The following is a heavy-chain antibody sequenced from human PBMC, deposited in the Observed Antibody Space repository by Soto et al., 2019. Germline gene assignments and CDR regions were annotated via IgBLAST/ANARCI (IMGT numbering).Heavy chain of an antibody. D-gene: IGHD3-9*01. CDR3: ARAPPLRYFDWLLSGFDY. CDR1: GFTVSSNY. Sequence: GGSLRLSCAASGFTVSSNYMSWVRQAPGKGLEWVSVIYSGGSTYYADSVKGRFTISRDNSKNTLYLQMNSLRAEDTAVYYCARAPPLRYFDWLLSGFDYWGQGTLVTVSS. J-gene: IGHJ4*02. V-gene: IGHV3-66*01. CDR2: IYSGGST.